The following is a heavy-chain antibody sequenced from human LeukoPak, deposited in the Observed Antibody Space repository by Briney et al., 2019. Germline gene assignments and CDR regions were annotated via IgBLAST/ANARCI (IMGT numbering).Heavy chain of an antibody. D-gene: IGHD5-12*01. Sequence: SETLSLTCSVSGGSLTRYYWSWIRQPPGKGLEWIGYAYYSGSANYNPSLQSRVTISVDTSKNQVSLKLRSVTAADTALYYCARVSPNSGYPKYYYYALDVWGQGTTVIVPS. V-gene: IGHV4-59*12. J-gene: IGHJ6*02. CDR3: ARVSPNSGYPKYYYYALDV. CDR2: AYYSGSA. CDR1: GGSLTRYY.